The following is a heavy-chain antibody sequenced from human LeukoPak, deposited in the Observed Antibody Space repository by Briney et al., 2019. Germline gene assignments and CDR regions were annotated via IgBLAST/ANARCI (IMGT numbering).Heavy chain of an antibody. CDR1: GFTFSSYA. CDR2: ISSSSSYI. D-gene: IGHD2-2*01. Sequence: PGGSLRLSCAASGFTFSSYAMSRVRQAPGKGLEGVSSISSSSSYIYYADSVKGRFTISRDNAKNSLYLQMNSLRAEDTAVYYCARGTYCSSTSCYRLGDAFDIWGQGTMVTVSS. V-gene: IGHV3-21*01. CDR3: ARGTYCSSTSCYRLGDAFDI. J-gene: IGHJ3*02.